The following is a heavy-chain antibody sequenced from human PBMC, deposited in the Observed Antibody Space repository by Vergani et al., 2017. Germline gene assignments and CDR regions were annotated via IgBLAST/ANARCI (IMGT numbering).Heavy chain of an antibody. CDR1: GFTFSDYY. D-gene: IGHD6-13*01. CDR3: AREGIAAAGTINY. Sequence: QVQLVESGGGLVKPGGSLRLSCAASGFTFSDYYMSWIRPAPGKGLEWVSYISSSSSYTNYADSVTGRFTISGDNAKSSLYLQMNSLRAEETAVYYCAREGIAAAGTINYWGQGTLVTVSS. J-gene: IGHJ4*02. CDR2: ISSSSSYT. V-gene: IGHV3-11*05.